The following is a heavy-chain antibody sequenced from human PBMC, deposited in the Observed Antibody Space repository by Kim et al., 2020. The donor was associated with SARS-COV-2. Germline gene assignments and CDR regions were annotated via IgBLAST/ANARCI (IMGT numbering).Heavy chain of an antibody. Sequence: GGSLRLSCAASGLSFDDSAMNWVRQPPGKGLVWGAGISDDGGNKDYADSVKGRFTISRDNSKRTLYLQMNSLRVEDTAVYYCARGNYYESVSLSDYYNGMDVWGQGTTVTVSS. CDR2: ISDDGGNK. CDR3: ARGNYYESVSLSDYYNGMDV. D-gene: IGHD3-10*01. CDR1: GLSFDDSA. V-gene: IGHV3-30-3*01. J-gene: IGHJ6*02.